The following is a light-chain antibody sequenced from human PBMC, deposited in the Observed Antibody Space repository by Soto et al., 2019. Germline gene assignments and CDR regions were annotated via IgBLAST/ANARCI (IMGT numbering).Light chain of an antibody. CDR1: QGLSSD. J-gene: IGKJ4*01. Sequence: DIQMTQSPSSLSASVGDRVTITCRASQGLSSDLAWYQQKPGKVPKLLIYDASTLQSGVPSRFSGSGSGTDFTLTISSLQPEDVATYYCQKYNSVPLTFGGGPRWISN. CDR3: QKYNSVPLT. V-gene: IGKV1-27*01. CDR2: DAS.